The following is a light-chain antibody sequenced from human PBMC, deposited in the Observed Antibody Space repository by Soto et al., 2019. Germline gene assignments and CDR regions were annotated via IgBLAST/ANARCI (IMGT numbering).Light chain of an antibody. CDR1: SNDVGGYVY. J-gene: IGLJ2*01. CDR3: SSYAGTNIDVV. V-gene: IGLV2-8*01. CDR2: EVN. Sequence: QSALTQPPSASGSPGQSVTISCTGTSNDVGGYVYVSWYQQYPGKAPKLMIYEVNKRASGVPDRFSGSRSGNTASLTVSGXXXXXXXXYYXSSYAGTNIDVVFGGGTKL.